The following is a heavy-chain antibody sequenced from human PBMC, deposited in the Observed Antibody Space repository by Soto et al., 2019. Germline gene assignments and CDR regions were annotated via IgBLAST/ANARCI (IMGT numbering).Heavy chain of an antibody. CDR1: GYTFTSYG. CDR3: ARSGYGDYDFDY. V-gene: IGHV1-18*01. CDR2: ISAYNGNA. J-gene: IGHJ4*02. D-gene: IGHD4-17*01. Sequence: QVQLVQSGAEVKKPGASVKVSCKASGYTFTSYGISWVRQAPGQGLEWMGWISAYNGNADYAQTLQGRVTMTTDTSTSTAYTERRSLISDDTAVYYCARSGYGDYDFDYWGQGTLVTVSS.